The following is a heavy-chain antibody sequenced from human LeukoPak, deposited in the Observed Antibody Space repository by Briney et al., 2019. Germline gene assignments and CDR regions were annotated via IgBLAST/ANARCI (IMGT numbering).Heavy chain of an antibody. CDR2: INAGNGNT. D-gene: IGHD3-22*01. CDR3: ARDRVDYYDSSGYPENWFDP. CDR1: GYTFTSYA. V-gene: IGHV1-3*01. J-gene: IGHJ5*02. Sequence: ASVKVSCKASGYTFTSYAMHWVRQAPGQRLEWMGWINAGNGNTKYSQKFQGRVTITRDTSASTAYMELSSLRSEDTAVYYCARDRVDYYDSSGYPENWFDPWGQGTLVTVSS.